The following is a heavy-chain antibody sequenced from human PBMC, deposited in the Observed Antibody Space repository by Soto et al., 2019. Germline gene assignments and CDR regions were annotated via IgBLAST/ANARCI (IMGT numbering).Heavy chain of an antibody. CDR2: INSDGSST. CDR3: GRGGRIVAAASVD. Sequence: EVQLVESGGGLVQPGGSLRLSCAVSGLTFSNYWMNWVRQAPGKGLVWVSLINSDGSSTDYADSVKGRFTISRDNARNTLYLEMHSLRAEDTALYYCGRGGRIVAAASVDWGQGTLVTVSS. V-gene: IGHV3-74*01. D-gene: IGHD6-25*01. CDR1: GLTFSNYW. J-gene: IGHJ4*02.